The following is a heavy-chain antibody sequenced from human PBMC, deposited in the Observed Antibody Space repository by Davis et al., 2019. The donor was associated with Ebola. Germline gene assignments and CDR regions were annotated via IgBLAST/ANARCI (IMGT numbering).Heavy chain of an antibody. CDR3: AKSGLSFGVVKYHYGMDV. Sequence: GGSLRLSCAASGFTFSSFTMGWVRQAPVKGLEWVSVFYRGGPTHYADSVQGRFTISRDDSKNTLSLQMDSLRVEDTAVYYCAKSGLSFGVVKYHYGMDVWGKGTTVTVSS. CDR1: GFTFSSFT. J-gene: IGHJ6*04. D-gene: IGHD3-3*01. V-gene: IGHV3-66*01. CDR2: FYRGGPT.